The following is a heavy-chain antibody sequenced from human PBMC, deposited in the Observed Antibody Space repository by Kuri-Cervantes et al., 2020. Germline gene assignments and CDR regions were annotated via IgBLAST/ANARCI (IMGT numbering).Heavy chain of an antibody. Sequence: GESLKISCAASGFTVSSNYMSWVRQAPGKGLEWVSVIYSGGSTYYADSVKGRFTISRDNSKNTLYLQMNSLRAEDTAVYYCAGTPAPTRYSSSWYYFDYWGQGTLVTVSS. J-gene: IGHJ4*02. CDR1: GFTVSSNY. D-gene: IGHD6-13*01. CDR3: AGTPAPTRYSSSWYYFDY. V-gene: IGHV3-53*01. CDR2: IYSGGST.